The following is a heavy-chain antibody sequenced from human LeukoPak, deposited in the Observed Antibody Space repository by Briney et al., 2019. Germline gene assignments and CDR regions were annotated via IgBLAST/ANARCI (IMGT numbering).Heavy chain of an antibody. J-gene: IGHJ5*02. D-gene: IGHD2-2*01. CDR2: IIPILGIA. CDR1: GGTFSSYA. CDR3: ARAGERYCNSTSCHVYRNWFDP. Sequence: GASVKVSCKASGGTFSSYAISWVRQAPGQGLEWMGRIIPILGIANYAQEFQGRVTITADKSTSTAYMELSSLRSEDTAVYYCARAGERYCNSTSCHVYRNWFDPWGQGTLVTVSS. V-gene: IGHV1-69*04.